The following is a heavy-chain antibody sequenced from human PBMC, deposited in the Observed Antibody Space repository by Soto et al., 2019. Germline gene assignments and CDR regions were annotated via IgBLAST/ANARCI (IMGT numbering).Heavy chain of an antibody. CDR2: QGANGINK. CDR3: VRERGPFEAFEI. Sequence: ALSLSCEASSLPGTTYGMHWVRQAPGNRLEWGAVQGANGINKYYADSVMIRFTISRDTSKNTLDLQMNYLRPEDTAVYYCVRERGPFEAFEIWGQGTMGTV. CDR1: SLPGTTYG. J-gene: IGHJ3*02. V-gene: IGHV3-33*01.